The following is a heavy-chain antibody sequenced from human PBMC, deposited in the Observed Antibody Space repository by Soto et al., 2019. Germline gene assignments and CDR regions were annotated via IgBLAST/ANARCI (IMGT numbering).Heavy chain of an antibody. CDR3: AKDAPGSGWLSDY. CDR1: GFTLSIYA. Sequence: EAQLLESGGGLVHPGGSLRLSCAASGFTLSIYAMSWVRQAPGKGLEWVSTIGGSGGDTTYADFVRGRFTVSRDNSRNTLYLQMNSLRAEDTAIYYCAKDAPGSGWLSDYWGRGTLVTVSS. J-gene: IGHJ4*02. V-gene: IGHV3-23*01. D-gene: IGHD3-22*01. CDR2: IGGSGGDT.